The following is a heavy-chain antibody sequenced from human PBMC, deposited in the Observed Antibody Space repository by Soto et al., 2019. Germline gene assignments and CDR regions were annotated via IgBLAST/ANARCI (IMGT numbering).Heavy chain of an antibody. Sequence: QVQLVESGGGVVQPGRSLRLSCAASGFTFNSYGMHWVRQGPGNGLELVAFISDDSTKTYYADSVKGRFTISRDNSKSVLYVHMESMRREDTDVYDCARARGACSDSHYHSLAVWGEGNTVTVCS. J-gene: IGHJ6*01. CDR3: ARARGACSDSHYHSLAV. CDR2: ISDDSTKT. D-gene: IGHD1-26*01. CDR1: GFTFNSYG. V-gene: IGHV3-30*03.